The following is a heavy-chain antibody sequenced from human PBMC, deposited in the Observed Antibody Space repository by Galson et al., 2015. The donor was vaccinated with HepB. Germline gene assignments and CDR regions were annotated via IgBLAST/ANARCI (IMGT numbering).Heavy chain of an antibody. D-gene: IGHD2-15*01. V-gene: IGHV3-21*01. CDR1: GFTFSSYS. CDR2: ISTSSNYI. J-gene: IGHJ5*02. CDR3: ARDRGYCSGGSCYDYWFDP. Sequence: SLRLSCAASGFTFSSYSMNWVRQAPGKGLEWVSSISTSSNYIYYADSVEGRFTISRDNAKNSLYLQMNSLRAEDTAVYYCARDRGYCSGGSCYDYWFDPWGQGTLVTVSS.